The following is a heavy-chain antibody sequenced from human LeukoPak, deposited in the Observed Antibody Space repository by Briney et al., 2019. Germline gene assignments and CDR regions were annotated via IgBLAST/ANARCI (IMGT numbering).Heavy chain of an antibody. CDR2: ISWNSDTR. V-gene: IGHV3-9*01. J-gene: IGHJ3*02. Sequence: GGSLRLSCAVSGFTFDDYAMHWVRQVPGKGLEWVAGISWNSDTRGYVDSVKGRFTISSDKATNSVYLQMNSLRAEDTAVYYCAREVVTQAIYSGYDAFEIWGQGTMVTVSS. CDR3: AREVVTQAIYSGYDAFEI. CDR1: GFTFDDYA. D-gene: IGHD5-12*01.